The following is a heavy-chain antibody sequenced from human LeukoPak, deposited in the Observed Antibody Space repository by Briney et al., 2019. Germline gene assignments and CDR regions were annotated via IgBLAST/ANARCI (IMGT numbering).Heavy chain of an antibody. CDR1: GFTFSSYG. CDR3: AKDLDTAMVYYYYGMDV. D-gene: IGHD5-18*01. V-gene: IGHV3-30*18. CDR2: ISYDGSNK. Sequence: GGSLRLSCAASGFTFSSYGMHWVRQAPGKGLEWVAVISYDGSNKYYADSVKGRFTISRDNSKNTLYLQMNSLRAEDTAVYYCAKDLDTAMVYYYYGMDVWGKGTMVTVSS. J-gene: IGHJ6*04.